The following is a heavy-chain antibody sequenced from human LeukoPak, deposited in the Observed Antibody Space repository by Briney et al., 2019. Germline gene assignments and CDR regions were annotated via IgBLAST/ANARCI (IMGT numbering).Heavy chain of an antibody. CDR1: GYTFTSYY. V-gene: IGHV1-46*01. CDR2: INPSGGST. J-gene: IGHJ4*02. CDR3: ARVMGNRYCSSTSCYPWFDY. D-gene: IGHD2-2*01. Sequence: ASVKVSCKASGYTFTSYYMHWVRQAPGQGLEWMGIINPSGGSTSYAQKFQGRVTMTRDTSTSTAYMELSSLRSEDTAVYYCARVMGNRYCSSTSCYPWFDYWGQGTLVTVSS.